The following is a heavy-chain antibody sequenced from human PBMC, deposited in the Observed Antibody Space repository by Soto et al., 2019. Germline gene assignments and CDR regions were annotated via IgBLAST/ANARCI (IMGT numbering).Heavy chain of an antibody. CDR1: GGSISSSSHY. Sequence: PSETLSLTCTVSGGSISSSSHYWGWIRQPPGKGLEWIATVYFSGSTYYTPSLRSRVTISVDTSKNQFSLKLTSVTSADMAVYYCARTEYGGNIGGAYYIWGQGTVVTVSS. V-gene: IGHV4-39*01. D-gene: IGHD2-15*01. J-gene: IGHJ3*02. CDR2: VYFSGST. CDR3: ARTEYGGNIGGAYYI.